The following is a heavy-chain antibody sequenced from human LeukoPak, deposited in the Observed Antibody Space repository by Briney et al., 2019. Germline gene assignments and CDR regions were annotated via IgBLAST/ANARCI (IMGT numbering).Heavy chain of an antibody. J-gene: IGHJ1*01. CDR2: IIPIFGTA. V-gene: IGHV1-69*13. D-gene: IGHD6-13*01. CDR3: ATWAAAASEYFQH. CDR1: GYTFTSYY. Sequence: GASVKVSCKASGYTFTSYYMHWVRQAPGQGLEWMGGIIPIFGTANYAQKFQGRVTITADESTSTAYMELSSLRSEDTAVYYCATWAAAASEYFQHWGQGTLVTVSS.